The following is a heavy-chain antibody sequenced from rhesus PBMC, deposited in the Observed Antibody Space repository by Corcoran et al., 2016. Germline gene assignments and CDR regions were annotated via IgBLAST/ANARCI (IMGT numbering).Heavy chain of an antibody. J-gene: IGHJ4*01. Sequence: EVQLVESGAGLVQPGGSLRLSCAASGFAFSDPSMDWVRQSLGQGPEWVGVIRNKANGGKAEYAASVKGRFNISRDDSKSIASLQMNRLKNEDAAVYYCVRAIALYDDYWGQGVRVTVSS. D-gene: IGHD2-39*01. V-gene: IGHV3S22*01. CDR3: VRAIALYDDY. CDR2: IRNKANGGKA. CDR1: GFAFSDPS.